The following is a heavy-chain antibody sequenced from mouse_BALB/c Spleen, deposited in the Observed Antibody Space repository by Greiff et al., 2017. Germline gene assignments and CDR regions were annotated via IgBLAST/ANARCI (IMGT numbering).Heavy chain of an antibody. CDR2: INPSTGYN. CDR3: ARSSYYFDD. D-gene: IGHD1-3*01. Sequence: QVQLKESGAELVRSGASVKLSCTASGFNIKDYYMHWVKQRPEQGLEWIGYINPSTGYNEYNQKFKDKATLTADKSSSTAYMQLSSLTSEYSAVYYCARSSYYFDDWGQGTTRTVSS. V-gene: IGHV1S26*01. CDR1: GFNIKDYY. J-gene: IGHJ2*01.